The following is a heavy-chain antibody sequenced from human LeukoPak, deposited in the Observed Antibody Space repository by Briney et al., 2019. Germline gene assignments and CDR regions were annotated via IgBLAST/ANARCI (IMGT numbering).Heavy chain of an antibody. V-gene: IGHV4-30-2*01. CDR2: IYHSGST. CDR3: ARGIAARPPGYFDY. J-gene: IGHJ4*02. CDR1: GGPISSGGYY. Sequence: SQTLSLTCTVSGGPISSGGYYWSWIRQPPGKGLEWTGYIYHSGSTYYNPSLKSRVTISVDRSKNQFSLKLSSVTAADTAVYYCARGIAARPPGYFDYWGQGTLVTVSS. D-gene: IGHD6-6*01.